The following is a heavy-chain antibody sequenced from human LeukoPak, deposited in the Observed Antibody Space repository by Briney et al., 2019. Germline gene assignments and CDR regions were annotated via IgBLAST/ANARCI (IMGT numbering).Heavy chain of an antibody. J-gene: IGHJ4*02. D-gene: IGHD2-15*01. CDR2: INPNSGGT. Sequence: GASVKVSCKASGYTFTGYYMHWVRQAPGQGLEWMGRINPNSGGTNYAQKFQGWVTMTRDTSISTAYMELSRLRSDDTAVYYCARGYCSGGSCYGVFDYWGQGTLVTVSS. CDR1: GYTFTGYY. V-gene: IGHV1-2*04. CDR3: ARGYCSGGSCYGVFDY.